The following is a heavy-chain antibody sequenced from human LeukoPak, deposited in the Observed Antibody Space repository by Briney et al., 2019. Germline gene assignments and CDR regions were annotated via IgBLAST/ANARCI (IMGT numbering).Heavy chain of an antibody. CDR2: INPSGDST. J-gene: IGHJ3*02. Sequence: GASVKVSCKASRYTFTSYYMHWVRQAPGQGLEWMGIINPSGDSTTYAQKFQGRVTMTRDTSTSTVYTELSSLRSEDTAVYYCARDINSVHFDMWGQGTMVTVSS. CDR3: ARDINSVHFDM. V-gene: IGHV1-46*01. CDR1: RYTFTSYY. D-gene: IGHD4-23*01.